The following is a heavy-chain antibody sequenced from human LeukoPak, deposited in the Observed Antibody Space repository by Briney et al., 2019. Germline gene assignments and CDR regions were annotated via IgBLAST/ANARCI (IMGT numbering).Heavy chain of an antibody. J-gene: IGHJ4*02. V-gene: IGHV3-33*01. CDR3: VRDFSLTRLERPFDY. Sequence: GGSLRLSCAASGFTFSNYGMHWVRQAPGKGLEWVAVIWYDGSNTYYTDSVKGRFTISRDNSKNTLFLQMNSLRAEDTAVYYCVRDFSLTRLERPFDYWGQGTLITVSS. CDR2: IWYDGSNT. CDR1: GFTFSNYG. D-gene: IGHD1-1*01.